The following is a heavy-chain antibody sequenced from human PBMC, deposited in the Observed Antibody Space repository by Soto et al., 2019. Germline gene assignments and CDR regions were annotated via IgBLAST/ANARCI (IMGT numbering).Heavy chain of an antibody. CDR2: ISSSSSYI. CDR1: GFTFSSYS. Sequence: GGSLRLSCAASGFTFSSYSMNWVRQAPGKGLEWVSSISSSSSYIYYADSVKGRFTISRDNAKNSLYLQMNSLRAEDTAVYYCARTTGTAIRYYYYYYYMDVWGKGTTVTVSS. V-gene: IGHV3-21*01. J-gene: IGHJ6*03. D-gene: IGHD1-1*01. CDR3: ARTTGTAIRYYYYYYYMDV.